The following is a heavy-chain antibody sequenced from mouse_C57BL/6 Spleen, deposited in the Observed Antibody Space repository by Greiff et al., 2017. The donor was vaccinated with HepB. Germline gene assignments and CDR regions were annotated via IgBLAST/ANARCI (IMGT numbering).Heavy chain of an antibody. CDR2: IRNKANGYTT. CDR3: ARYDGYFYAMDY. J-gene: IGHJ4*01. D-gene: IGHD2-3*01. CDR1: GFTFTDYY. Sequence: EVKLQESGGGLVQPGGSLSLSCAASGFTFTDYYMSWVRQPPGKALEWLGFIRNKANGYTTEYSASVKGRFTISRANSQSILYLQMNALRAEDSATYYCARYDGYFYAMDYWGQGTSVTGSS. V-gene: IGHV7-3*01.